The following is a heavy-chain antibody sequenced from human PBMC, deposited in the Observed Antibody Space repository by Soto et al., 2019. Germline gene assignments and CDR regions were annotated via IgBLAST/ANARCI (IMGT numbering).Heavy chain of an antibody. V-gene: IGHV4-31*02. Sequence: PSETLSLTXTVSGGSISGGGFYWSWIRQFPGKGLEWIGYIYYSDSTYYNPSLKSRVTISVDTSKNQFSLRLNSVTAADTAVYYCARFSYDFWSALGSYGMDVWGQGTTVTVSS. CDR3: ARFSYDFWSALGSYGMDV. CDR1: GGSISGGGFY. J-gene: IGHJ6*02. D-gene: IGHD3-3*01. CDR2: IYYSDST.